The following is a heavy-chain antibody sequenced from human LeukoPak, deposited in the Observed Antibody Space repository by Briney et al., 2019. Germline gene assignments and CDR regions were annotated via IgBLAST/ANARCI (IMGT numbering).Heavy chain of an antibody. J-gene: IGHJ2*01. CDR3: AKDGYYDSSAYYYVRYFDL. CDR2: LTGSSATA. V-gene: IGHV3-23*01. D-gene: IGHD3-22*01. Sequence: GGSLRLSCAASGFSLRNYGVNWVRQAPGKGLEWVSGLTGSSATAYHAGSVKGRFTTSRDDSKNTVYLQMSSLRAEDTAVYYCAKDGYYDSSAYYYVRYFDLWGRGTLVTVSS. CDR1: GFSLRNYG.